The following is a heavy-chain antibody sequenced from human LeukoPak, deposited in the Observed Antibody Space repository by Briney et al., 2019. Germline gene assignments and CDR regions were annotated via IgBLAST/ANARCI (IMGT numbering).Heavy chain of an antibody. Sequence: ASVTVSCKASRYTFPSYFMHWVRQAPGQRLEWMGIINPTGGSTTYAQKFQGRVTMIRDTSTSTVYMELSSLRSDDTAVYYCARTAARRFDYWGQGTLVTVSS. V-gene: IGHV1-46*01. D-gene: IGHD6-6*01. CDR3: ARTAARRFDY. J-gene: IGHJ4*02. CDR2: INPTGGST. CDR1: RYTFPSYF.